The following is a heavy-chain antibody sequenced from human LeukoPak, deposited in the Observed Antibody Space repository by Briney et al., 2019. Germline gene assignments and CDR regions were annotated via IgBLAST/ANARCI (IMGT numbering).Heavy chain of an antibody. CDR3: TGGGATVTDY. CDR1: GGSINDDGYY. CDR2: IYYGGTT. J-gene: IGHJ4*02. Sequence: SETLSLTCTVSGGSINDDGYYWSWIRQLPGKGLEWIGHIYYGGTTEYNPSLESRITISVEKSKTQFTLKLNSVTAADTAVYYCTGGGATVTDYWGQGTLVTVSS. V-gene: IGHV4-31*03. D-gene: IGHD4-17*01.